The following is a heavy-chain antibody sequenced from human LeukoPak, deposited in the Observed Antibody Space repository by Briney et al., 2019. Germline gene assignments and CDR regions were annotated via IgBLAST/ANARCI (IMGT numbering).Heavy chain of an antibody. J-gene: IGHJ4*02. CDR1: GGSFIGNY. D-gene: IGHD1-26*01. CDR3: ARKAVGETSNYFDY. Sequence: SETLSLTCAVYGGSFIGNYWIWIRQPPGKGLEWIGEINHSGNTNYNPSLKGRVSMSVETSKYQFSLNLRSVTAADTAVYYCARKAVGETSNYFDYWGQGTLVTVSS. CDR2: INHSGNT. V-gene: IGHV4-34*01.